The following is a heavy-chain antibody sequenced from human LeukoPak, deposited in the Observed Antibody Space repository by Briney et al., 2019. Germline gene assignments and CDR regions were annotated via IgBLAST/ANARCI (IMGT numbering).Heavy chain of an antibody. V-gene: IGHV3-7*01. CDR1: GFTFSSYW. CDR3: ARVGCSSTSGYGVWYFDL. D-gene: IGHD2-2*01. Sequence: GGSLRLSRAASGFTFSSYWMSWVRQAPGKGLEWVTNTKQDGSEKSYVDSVKGRFTISRDNAKNSLYLQMHSLRAEDTAVYYCARVGCSSTSGYGVWYFDLWGRGTLVTVSS. CDR2: TKQDGSEK. J-gene: IGHJ2*01.